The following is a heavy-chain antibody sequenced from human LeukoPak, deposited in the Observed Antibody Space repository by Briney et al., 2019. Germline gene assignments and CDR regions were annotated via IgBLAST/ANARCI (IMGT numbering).Heavy chain of an antibody. CDR2: FYSGGST. J-gene: IGHJ6*02. D-gene: IGHD6-13*01. CDR1: GFTFSNYA. V-gene: IGHV3-53*01. Sequence: TGGSLRLSCAASGFTFSNYAMTWVRQAPGKGLEWVSVFYSGGSTYYADSVKGRFTISRDNSKNTLYLQMNSLRAEDTAVYYCARDRVPSSSWWEDYYYGMDVWGQGTTVTVSS. CDR3: ARDRVPSSSWWEDYYYGMDV.